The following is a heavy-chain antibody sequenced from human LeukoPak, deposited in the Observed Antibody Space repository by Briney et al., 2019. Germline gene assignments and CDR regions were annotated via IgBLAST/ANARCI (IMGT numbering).Heavy chain of an antibody. CDR1: GASINNNF. J-gene: IGHJ4*02. D-gene: IGHD3-10*01. Sequence: PSETLSLTCTVSGASINNNFWTWIRQPPGKGLEWIGYIYSSGSANYNPSLKSRVIISGDTSKNQFSLKLSSVTAADTAVYYCAREAYGSGSYYKDYWGQGTLVTVSS. V-gene: IGHV4-59*12. CDR3: AREAYGSGSYYKDY. CDR2: IYSSGSA.